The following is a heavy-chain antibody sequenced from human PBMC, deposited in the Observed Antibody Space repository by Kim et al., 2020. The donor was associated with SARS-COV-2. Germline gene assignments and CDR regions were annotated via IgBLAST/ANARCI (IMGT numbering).Heavy chain of an antibody. D-gene: IGHD6-19*01. V-gene: IGHV1-3*01. Sequence: ASVKVSCKASGYTFTTFALYWVRRAPGQRLEWMGWINVGNGNTRNSQKFQARVSITRDTSATTAYLELSGLRSEDTAIYYCAREAVAGSFDYWGRGTLVTVSS. J-gene: IGHJ4*02. CDR3: AREAVAGSFDY. CDR1: GYTFTTFA. CDR2: INVGNGNT.